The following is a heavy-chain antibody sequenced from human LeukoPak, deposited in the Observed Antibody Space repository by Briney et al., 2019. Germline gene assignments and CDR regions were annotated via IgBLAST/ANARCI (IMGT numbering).Heavy chain of an antibody. J-gene: IGHJ4*02. Sequence: PGGSLRLSCAASGFTFSSYDMHWVRQATGKGLEWFSAIGTAGDTYYPGSVKGRFTISRENAKNSLYLQMNSLRAGDTAVYYCARAIYDSSGYLSPHFDYWGQGTLVTVSS. CDR2: IGTAGDT. CDR1: GFTFSSYD. D-gene: IGHD3-22*01. V-gene: IGHV3-13*01. CDR3: ARAIYDSSGYLSPHFDY.